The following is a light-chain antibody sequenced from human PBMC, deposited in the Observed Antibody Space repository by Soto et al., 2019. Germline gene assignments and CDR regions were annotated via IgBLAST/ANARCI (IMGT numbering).Light chain of an antibody. J-gene: IGKJ4*01. V-gene: IGKV3-11*01. CDR2: DAS. CDR3: QHRSSWPLT. CDR1: QSVSSH. Sequence: EIVLTQSPSTLSFSPLEGSTLSCRASQSVSSHLAWYQQKPGQAPRLLIYDASNRATGIPARFSGSGSGTDFTLTISSLEPEDFAVYYCQHRSSWPLTFGGGTKVDIK.